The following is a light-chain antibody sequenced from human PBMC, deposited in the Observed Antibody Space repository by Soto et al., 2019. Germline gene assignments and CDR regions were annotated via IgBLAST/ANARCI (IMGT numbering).Light chain of an antibody. Sequence: DIQMTQSPSSLSASVGDRVTITCRASQSISSYLNWYQQKPGKVPELLIYVASSLQSGVPSRFSGSGSGTDFTLTINSLQPEDFATYYCQQSHSTPYTFGQGTKLEIK. J-gene: IGKJ2*01. CDR3: QQSHSTPYT. CDR2: VAS. CDR1: QSISSY. V-gene: IGKV1-39*01.